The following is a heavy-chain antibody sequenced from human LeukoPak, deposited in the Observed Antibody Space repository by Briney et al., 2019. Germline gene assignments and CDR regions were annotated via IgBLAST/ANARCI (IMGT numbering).Heavy chain of an antibody. V-gene: IGHV1-46*01. J-gene: IGHJ4*02. Sequence: ASVKVSCKASGYTFTSYYMHWVRQAPGQGLEWMEIINPSGGSTSYAQKFQGRVTMTRDTSTSTVYMELSRLRSEDTAVYYCARSPIRFLEWLLFPFFDYWGQGTLVTVSS. D-gene: IGHD3-3*01. CDR3: ARSPIRFLEWLLFPFFDY. CDR2: INPSGGST. CDR1: GYTFTSYY.